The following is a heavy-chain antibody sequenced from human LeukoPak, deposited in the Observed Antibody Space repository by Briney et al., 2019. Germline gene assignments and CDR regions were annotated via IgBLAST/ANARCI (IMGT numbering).Heavy chain of an antibody. J-gene: IGHJ4*02. CDR2: ISYDGGNK. CDR3: ARGIAVAGTIY. CDR1: GFTFSSYG. V-gene: IGHV3-30*03. Sequence: GGSLRLSCAASGFTFSSYGMPWVRQAPGKGLEWVAVISYDGGNKYYADSVKGRFTISRDNSKNTLYLQMNSLRAEDTAVYYCARGIAVAGTIYWGQGTLVTVSS. D-gene: IGHD6-19*01.